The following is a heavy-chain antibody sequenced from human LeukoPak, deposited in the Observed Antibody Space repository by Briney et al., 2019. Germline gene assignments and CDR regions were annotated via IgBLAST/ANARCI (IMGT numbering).Heavy chain of an antibody. J-gene: IGHJ4*02. V-gene: IGHV3-66*01. Sequence: GGSLRLSCAASGFTFSSYAMSWVRQAPGKGLEWVSVIYSGGSTYYADSVKGRFTISRDNSKNTLYLQMNSLRAEDTAVYYCARDSNQRYYFDYWGQGTLVTVSS. CDR3: ARDSNQRYYFDY. CDR2: IYSGGST. CDR1: GFTFSSYA. D-gene: IGHD1-14*01.